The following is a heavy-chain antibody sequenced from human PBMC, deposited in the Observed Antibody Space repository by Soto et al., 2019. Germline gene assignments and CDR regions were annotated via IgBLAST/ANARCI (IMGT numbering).Heavy chain of an antibody. D-gene: IGHD3-9*01. V-gene: IGHV3-13*01. CDR2: IGSGGDT. J-gene: IGHJ6*02. Sequence: EVQLVESGGGLVQPGGSLRLSCAASGFTLSSYDIHWVRQATGEGLAWISGIGSGGDTHYADSVKGRFIISREDGKNSLYRQMNTLRVGDTAMYYCTTETPPTGMEVWGQGATVTVSS. CDR1: GFTLSSYD. CDR3: TTETPPTGMEV.